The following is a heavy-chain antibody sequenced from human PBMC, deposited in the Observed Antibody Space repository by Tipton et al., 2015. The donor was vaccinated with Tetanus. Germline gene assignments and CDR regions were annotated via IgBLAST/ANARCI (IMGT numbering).Heavy chain of an antibody. CDR2: IYSNGTA. V-gene: IGHV4-39*07. CDR3: ARDSRLFYAMDV. D-gene: IGHD6-25*01. J-gene: IGHJ6*02. CDR1: GGSISTTSYL. Sequence: TLSLTCTVSGGSISTTSYLWGWVRQPPEKGLQWIATIYSNGTAYYNPSFKSRVSISVDTSMSQFSLELNSVTAADTAVYYCARDSRLFYAMDVWGQGATVAVSS.